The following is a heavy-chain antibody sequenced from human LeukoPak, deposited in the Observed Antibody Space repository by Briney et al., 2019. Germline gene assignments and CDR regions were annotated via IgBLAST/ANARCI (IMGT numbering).Heavy chain of an antibody. J-gene: IGHJ3*02. CDR3: AKDNSYGWLLLDDAFDI. CDR2: ISYDGSNK. V-gene: IGHV3-30*18. Sequence: PGRSLRLSCAASGFTFSSYGMHWVRQAPGKGLEWVAVISYDGSNKYYADSVKGRFTISRDNSKNTLYLQMNSLRAEDTAVYYCAKDNSYGWLLLDDAFDIWGQGTMVTVSS. CDR1: GFTFSSYG. D-gene: IGHD3-22*01.